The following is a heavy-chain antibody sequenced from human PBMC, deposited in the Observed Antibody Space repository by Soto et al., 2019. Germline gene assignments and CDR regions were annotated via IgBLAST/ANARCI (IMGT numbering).Heavy chain of an antibody. Sequence: QVQLVESGGGVVQPGRSLRLSCAASGFTFSSYAMHWVRQAPGKGLEWVAVISYDGSNKYYADSVKGRFTISRDNSKNRLYLQMNSLRAEDTAVYYCARDMGSYRKDPRGYYYYYGMDVWGQGTTVTVSS. J-gene: IGHJ6*02. CDR3: ARDMGSYRKDPRGYYYYYGMDV. CDR1: GFTFSSYA. D-gene: IGHD1-26*01. CDR2: ISYDGSNK. V-gene: IGHV3-30-3*01.